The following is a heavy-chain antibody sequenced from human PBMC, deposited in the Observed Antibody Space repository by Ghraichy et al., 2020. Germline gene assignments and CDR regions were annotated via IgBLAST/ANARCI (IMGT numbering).Heavy chain of an antibody. CDR3: ARDVVVPAAIDYYYYGMDV. CDR1: GFTFSSYW. V-gene: IGHV3-7*01. CDR2: IKQDGSEK. J-gene: IGHJ6*02. Sequence: GGSLRLSCAASGFTFSSYWMSWVRQAPGKGLEWVANIKQDGSEKYYVDSVKGRFTISRDNAKNSLYLQMNSLRAEDTAVYYYARDVVVPAAIDYYYYGMDVWGQGTTVTVSS. D-gene: IGHD2-2*02.